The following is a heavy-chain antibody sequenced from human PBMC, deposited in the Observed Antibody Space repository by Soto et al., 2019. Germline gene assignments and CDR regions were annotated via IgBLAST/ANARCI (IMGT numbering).Heavy chain of an antibody. CDR1: GGSISSYY. V-gene: IGHV4-59*08. D-gene: IGHD5-12*01. J-gene: IGHJ4*02. CDR2: IYYSGST. CDR3: ARHPRRGRDGYNYFDY. Sequence: SETLSLTCTVSGGSISSYYWSWIRQPPGKGLEWIGYIYYSGSTNYNPSLKSRVTISVDTSKNHFSLKLSSVTAADTAVYYCARHPRRGRDGYNYFDYWGQGTLVTVSS.